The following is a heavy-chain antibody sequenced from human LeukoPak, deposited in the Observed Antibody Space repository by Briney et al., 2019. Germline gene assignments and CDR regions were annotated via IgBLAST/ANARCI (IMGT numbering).Heavy chain of an antibody. V-gene: IGHV4-39*01. CDR2: LYYSGNT. CDR1: GGSISSSRYY. J-gene: IGHJ6*03. CDR3: ARNIAVAGRGDYMDV. D-gene: IGHD6-19*01. Sequence: SETLSLTCTVSGGSISSSRYYGGWIRQPPGKGLEWIGSLYYSGNTYYNPSLKSRVTISVDTSKNQFSLRLSSVTAADTAVYYCARNIAVAGRGDYMDVWGKGTTVTISS.